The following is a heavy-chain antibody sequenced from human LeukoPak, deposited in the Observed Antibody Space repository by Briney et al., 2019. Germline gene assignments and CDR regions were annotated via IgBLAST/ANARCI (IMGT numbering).Heavy chain of an antibody. J-gene: IGHJ3*02. CDR3: ARRSGSGRHPFHI. D-gene: IGHD3-10*01. V-gene: IGHV1-8*03. CDR2: INTNSGNT. Sequence: ASVKVSCKASGYTFTTYDINWVRQAPGQGLEWIGYINTNSGNTGYSRKLQGRVAITRTTSITTAYMELRSLRYEDTAVYYCARRSGSGRHPFHIWGQGTLVTVSS. CDR1: GYTFTTYD.